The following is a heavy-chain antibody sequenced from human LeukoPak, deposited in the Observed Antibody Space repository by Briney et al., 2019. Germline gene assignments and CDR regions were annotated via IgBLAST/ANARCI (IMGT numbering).Heavy chain of an antibody. CDR1: GFTFSSYS. V-gene: IGHV3-48*04. D-gene: IGHD6-13*01. CDR2: ISSSSSTI. CDR3: AREAYSSSWYA. Sequence: GGSLRLSCAASGFTFSSYSMNWVRQAPGKGLEWVSYISSSSSTIYYADSVKGRFTISRDNAKNSLYLQMNSLRAEDTAVYYCAREAYSSSWYAWGQGTLVTVSS. J-gene: IGHJ5*02.